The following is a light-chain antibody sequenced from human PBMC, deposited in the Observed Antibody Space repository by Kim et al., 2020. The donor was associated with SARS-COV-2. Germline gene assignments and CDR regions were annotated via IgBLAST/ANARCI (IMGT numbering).Light chain of an antibody. V-gene: IGKV3-20*01. CDR2: SAS. CDR1: QSVTRNY. J-gene: IGKJ1*01. Sequence: SPGDTATRSCRASQSVTRNYLAWYQQKAGQAPRLLIHSASSRATGIPDRISGSGSGTDFTLTISRLEPEDFAVYYCQHYGSSSGTFGPETKVDIK. CDR3: QHYGSSSGT.